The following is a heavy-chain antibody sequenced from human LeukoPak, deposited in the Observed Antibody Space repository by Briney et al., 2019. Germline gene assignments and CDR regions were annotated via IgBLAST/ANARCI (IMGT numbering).Heavy chain of an antibody. CDR3: ARGDYSSSSSWFDP. D-gene: IGHD6-6*01. V-gene: IGHV4-34*01. Sequence: PSETLSLTCAVYGGSFSGYYWNWIRQPPGKGLEWIGEINHSGSSNYNPSLKSRVTISVDTSKNQFSLKLSSVTAADTAVYYCARGDYSSSSSWFDPWGQGTLVTVSS. CDR2: INHSGSS. CDR1: GGSFSGYY. J-gene: IGHJ5*02.